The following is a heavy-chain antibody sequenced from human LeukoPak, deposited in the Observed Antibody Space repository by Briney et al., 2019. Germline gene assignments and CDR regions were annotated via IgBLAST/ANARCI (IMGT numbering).Heavy chain of an antibody. CDR3: ARNYGDYVPEYFQH. CDR1: GGSISSYY. J-gene: IGHJ1*01. V-gene: IGHV4-59*01. D-gene: IGHD4-17*01. CDR2: IYYSGST. Sequence: SETLSLTCTVSGGSISSYYWSWIRQPPGKGLGWIGYIYYSGSTNYNPSLKSRVTISVDTSKNQFSLKLSSVTAADTAVYYCARNYGDYVPEYFQHWGQGTLVTVSS.